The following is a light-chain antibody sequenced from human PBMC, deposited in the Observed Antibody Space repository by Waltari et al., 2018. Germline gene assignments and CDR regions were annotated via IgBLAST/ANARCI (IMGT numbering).Light chain of an antibody. CDR1: PSVSSN. CDR2: GAS. Sequence: IVMTQSPATLSVSPGEGATLSCRVSPSVSSNLAWSQQKPSQAPRLLIYGASTRATGLPVRFSGSGSGTEFTLTISSLQSEDFAVYYCQQYNNWPPLFGQGTKVEIK. J-gene: IGKJ1*01. CDR3: QQYNNWPPL. V-gene: IGKV3-15*01.